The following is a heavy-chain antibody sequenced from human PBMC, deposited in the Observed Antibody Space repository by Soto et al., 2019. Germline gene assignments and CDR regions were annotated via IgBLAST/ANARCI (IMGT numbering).Heavy chain of an antibody. CDR2: ISRSGGGT. CDR3: AKGRGGIYPSRDFDY. CDR1: GFTFSNYA. J-gene: IGHJ4*02. V-gene: IGHV3-23*01. D-gene: IGHD2-15*01. Sequence: EMQLLESGGGLVQPGGSLRLYCAASGFTFSNYAMTWVRQAPGKGLEWVSTISRSGGGTYYADSVKGRFTISRDNFRNALYLQMNSLRAEDTAVYYCAKGRGGIYPSRDFDYWVQGTLVTVSS.